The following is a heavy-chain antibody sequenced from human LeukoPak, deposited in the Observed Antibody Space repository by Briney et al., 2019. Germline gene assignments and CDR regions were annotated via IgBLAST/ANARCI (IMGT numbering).Heavy chain of an antibody. Sequence: PGGSLRLSCAASGFTFSSYSMNWVRQAPGKGLEWVSYISSSSSTIYYADSVKGRFTISRDNAKNSLYLQMNSLRAEDTAVYYCAKAGENYDFWSGYPDYWDQGTLVTVSS. D-gene: IGHD3-3*01. CDR1: GFTFSSYS. V-gene: IGHV3-48*01. J-gene: IGHJ4*02. CDR3: AKAGENYDFWSGYPDY. CDR2: ISSSSSTI.